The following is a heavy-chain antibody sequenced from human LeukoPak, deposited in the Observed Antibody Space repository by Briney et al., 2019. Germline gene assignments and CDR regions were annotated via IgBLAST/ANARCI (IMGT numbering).Heavy chain of an antibody. CDR3: AKGTYSSSPRDN. CDR2: ISGSGGST. V-gene: IGHV3-23*01. CDR1: GFTFSSCA. Sequence: PGGSLRLSCAASGFTFSSCAMSWVRQAPGKGLEWVSAISGSGGSTYYAGSVKGRFTISRDNSKNTLFLQMNSLRAEGTAVYYCAKGTYSSSPRDNWGQGTLVTVSS. J-gene: IGHJ4*02. D-gene: IGHD6-6*01.